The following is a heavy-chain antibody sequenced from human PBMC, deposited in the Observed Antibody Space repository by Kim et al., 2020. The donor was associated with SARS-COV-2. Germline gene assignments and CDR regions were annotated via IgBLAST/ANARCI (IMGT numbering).Heavy chain of an antibody. V-gene: IGHV4-34*01. J-gene: IGHJ4*02. Sequence: SETLSLTCAVYGGSFSGYYWSWIRQPPGKGLEWIGEINHSGSTNYNPSLKSRVTISVDTSKNQFSLKLSSVTAADTAVYYCARDALVGANDYWGQGTLVTVSS. CDR2: INHSGST. CDR3: ARDALVGANDY. D-gene: IGHD1-26*01. CDR1: GGSFSGYY.